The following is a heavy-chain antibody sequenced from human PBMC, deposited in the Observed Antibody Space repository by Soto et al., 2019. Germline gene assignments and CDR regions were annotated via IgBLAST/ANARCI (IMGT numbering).Heavy chain of an antibody. D-gene: IGHD3-9*01. V-gene: IGHV3-23*01. CDR2: ISGSGGST. CDR1: GFTFSSYA. Sequence: GGSLRLSCAASGFTFSSYAMSWVRQAPGKGLEWVSAISGSGGSTYYADSVKGRFTISRDNSKNTLYLQMNSLRGEDTAVYYCAKPLEDSFYDILTGTDAFDIWGQGTMVTVSS. J-gene: IGHJ3*02. CDR3: AKPLEDSFYDILTGTDAFDI.